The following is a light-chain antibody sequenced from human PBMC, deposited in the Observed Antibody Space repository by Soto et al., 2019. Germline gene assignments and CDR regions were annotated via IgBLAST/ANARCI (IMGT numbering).Light chain of an antibody. Sequence: DIQMAQAPSSLASSVGDRVPITCRASESIGRWLAWYQQKPGKAPKLLIYEASSLEGGVPSRFSGRESGTEFALTISRLQPDDFATYYCQQYSSYSWTFGQGTKVDIK. J-gene: IGKJ1*01. CDR1: ESIGRW. CDR2: EAS. V-gene: IGKV1-5*03. CDR3: QQYSSYSWT.